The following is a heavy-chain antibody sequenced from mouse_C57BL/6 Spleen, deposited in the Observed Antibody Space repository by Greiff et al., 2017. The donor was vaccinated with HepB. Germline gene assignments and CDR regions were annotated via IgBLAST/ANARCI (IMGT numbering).Heavy chain of an antibody. CDR3: ARGDHYYGSSWDYAMDY. CDR2: IHPNSGST. Sequence: QVHVKQPGAELVKPGASVKLSCKASGYTFTSYWMHWVKQRPGQGLEWIGMIHPNSGSTNYNEKFKSKATLTVDKSSSTAYMQLSSLTSEDSAVYYCARGDHYYGSSWDYAMDYWGQGTSVTVSS. CDR1: GYTFTSYW. J-gene: IGHJ4*01. V-gene: IGHV1-64*01. D-gene: IGHD1-1*01.